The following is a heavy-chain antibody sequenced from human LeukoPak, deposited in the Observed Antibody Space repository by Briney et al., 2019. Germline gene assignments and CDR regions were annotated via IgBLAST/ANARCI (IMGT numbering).Heavy chain of an antibody. CDR1: EFTFSSYT. CDR3: AKGSWITFFGY. V-gene: IGHV3-23*01. D-gene: IGHD5-12*01. J-gene: IGHJ4*02. Sequence: SGGSLRLSCAASEFTFSSYTMNWVRQAPGKGLEWVSGISGSGGSTYYADSVKGRFTISRDDSKNTLFLQMNSLRAEDTAVYYCAKGSWITFFGYWGQGTLVTVSS. CDR2: ISGSGGST.